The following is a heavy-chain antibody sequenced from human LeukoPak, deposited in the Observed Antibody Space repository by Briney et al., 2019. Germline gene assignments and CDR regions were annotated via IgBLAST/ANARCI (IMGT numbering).Heavy chain of an antibody. CDR3: AIRAGSGMIGNYYLDN. CDR1: GYSFTSYW. J-gene: IGHJ4*02. D-gene: IGHD3-22*01. V-gene: IGHV5-51*01. CDR2: IYPGDSDT. Sequence: GESLKISCKGSGYSFTSYWIGWVRQMPGKGLEWMGIIYPGDSDTRYSPSFQGQVTISADQSISPAYLQWRRLKARVTAIYSCAIRAGSGMIGNYYLDNSGQGTLGTVSS.